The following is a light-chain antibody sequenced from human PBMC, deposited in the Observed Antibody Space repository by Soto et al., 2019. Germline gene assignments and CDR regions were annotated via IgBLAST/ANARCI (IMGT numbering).Light chain of an antibody. J-gene: IGKJ3*01. CDR2: DAS. CDR3: QQRSNWPS. V-gene: IGKV3-11*01. CDR1: QSVRND. Sequence: DIVLTQSPATLSLSPGERATLSCRASQSVRNDLAWYQQKPGQAPRLLIYDASNRATGIPARFSGSGSGTDFTLTISSLEPEDFAVYYCQQRSNWPSFGPGTKVDIK.